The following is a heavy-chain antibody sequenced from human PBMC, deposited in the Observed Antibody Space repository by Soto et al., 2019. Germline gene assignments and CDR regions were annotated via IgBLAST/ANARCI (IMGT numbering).Heavy chain of an antibody. CDR3: ARALSSGYFQGGVDV. Sequence: SVKVSCKASGYTFSTYYMHWVRQAPEQGLEWMGIINPYDGTTTYAQKFQGRVTMTRDTSASTVHMELSSLRSEDTAVYYCARALSSGYFQGGVDVWGQGTTVTVSS. V-gene: IGHV1-46*01. CDR2: INPYDGTT. D-gene: IGHD3-22*01. J-gene: IGHJ6*02. CDR1: GYTFSTYY.